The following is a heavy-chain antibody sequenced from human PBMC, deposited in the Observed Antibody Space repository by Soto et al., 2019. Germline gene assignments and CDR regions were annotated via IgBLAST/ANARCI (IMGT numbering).Heavy chain of an antibody. V-gene: IGHV4-30-2*01. Sequence: QLQLQESGSGLVKPSQTLSLTCAVSGGSISSGGYSWSWIRQPPGKGLEWIGYIYHSGSTYYNPSLKSRVTISVDRSKNQFSLKLSSVTAADTAVYYCARVILYGGSTGPFDYWGQGTLVTVSS. CDR2: IYHSGST. CDR3: ARVILYGGSTGPFDY. CDR1: GGSISSGGYS. D-gene: IGHD2-15*01. J-gene: IGHJ4*02.